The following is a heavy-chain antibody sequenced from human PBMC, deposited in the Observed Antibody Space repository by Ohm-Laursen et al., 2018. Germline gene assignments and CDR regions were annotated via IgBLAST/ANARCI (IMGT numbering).Heavy chain of an antibody. CDR2: IYSGGST. V-gene: IGHV3-66*01. J-gene: IGHJ6*02. CDR1: GFTVSDSY. CDR3: ARDRILAAAYNGMDV. D-gene: IGHD6-13*01. Sequence: SLRLSCSASGFTVSDSYVSWVRQAPGKGLEWVSVIYSGGSTYYAGPVRGRFTISRDISKNTVYLQMNSLRAEDTAVYYCARDRILAAAYNGMDVWGQGTTVTVSS.